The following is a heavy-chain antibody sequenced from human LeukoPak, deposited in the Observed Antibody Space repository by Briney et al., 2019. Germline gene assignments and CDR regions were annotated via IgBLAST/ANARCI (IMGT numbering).Heavy chain of an antibody. CDR3: ASGRTDIVVVPATLRNYYFDY. CDR2: IMPISGTA. V-gene: IGHV1-69*06. J-gene: IGHJ4*02. Sequence: SVKVSCKASGGTFSSYDISWVRQAPGQGLEWMGGIMPISGTANYAQKFQGRVTITADKPTNTAYMELGSLRSEDTAVYYCASGRTDIVVVPATLRNYYFDYWGQGTLVTVSS. CDR1: GGTFSSYD. D-gene: IGHD2-2*01.